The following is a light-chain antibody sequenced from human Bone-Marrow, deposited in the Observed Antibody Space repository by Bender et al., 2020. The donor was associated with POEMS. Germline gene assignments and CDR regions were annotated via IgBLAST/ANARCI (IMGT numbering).Light chain of an antibody. J-gene: IGLJ2*01. Sequence: QSALTQPASVSGSPGQSITISCAGTSSDVGSYDLVSWYQQHPGKAPKLMIYGVSKRPSGVSIRFSGSNSGNTATLTISGTQTLDEADYYCQAWDSSTVVFGGGTKLTVL. CDR2: GVS. CDR1: SSDVGSYDL. V-gene: IGLV2-14*02. CDR3: QAWDSSTVV.